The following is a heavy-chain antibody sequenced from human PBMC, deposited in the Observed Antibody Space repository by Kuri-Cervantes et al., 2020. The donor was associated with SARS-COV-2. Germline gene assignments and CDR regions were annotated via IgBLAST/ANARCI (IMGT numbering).Heavy chain of an antibody. CDR2: IYYSGST. Sequence: GSLRLSCTVSGGSISSSSYYWGWIRQPPGKGLEWIGSIYYSGSTYYNPSPKSRVTISVDTSKNQFSLKLSSVTAADTAVYYCARYGPPRYYFDYWGQGTLVTVSS. J-gene: IGHJ4*02. CDR3: ARYGPPRYYFDY. CDR1: GGSISSSSYY. D-gene: IGHD4-17*01. V-gene: IGHV4-39*07.